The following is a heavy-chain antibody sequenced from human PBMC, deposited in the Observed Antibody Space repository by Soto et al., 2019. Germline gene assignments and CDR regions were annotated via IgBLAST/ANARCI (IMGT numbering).Heavy chain of an antibody. CDR1: GFTFNSYA. V-gene: IGHV3-23*01. CDR2: SRGNAATT. D-gene: IGHD3-3*01. Sequence: EVRLLESGGGMAQPGGSLRLSCAASGFTFNSYAMTWVRQAPGKGLEWVSTSRGNAATTYYADSVQGRFTTSRDNSKNTLYLQMENLRADDTAVYYCAKVLRFLGFDHYYYGMDVWGQGTTVTVS. CDR3: AKVLRFLGFDHYYYGMDV. J-gene: IGHJ6*02.